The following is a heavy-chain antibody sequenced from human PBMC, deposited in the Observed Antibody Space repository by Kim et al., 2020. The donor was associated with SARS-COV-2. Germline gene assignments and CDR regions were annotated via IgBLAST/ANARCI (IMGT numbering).Heavy chain of an antibody. J-gene: IGHJ4*02. CDR1: SGSISSDAHN. CDR3: AGLAVVGWATDEY. CDR2: NHYSGST. Sequence: SETLSLTCTVSSGSISSDAHNWAWIRQPPGKGLEWIASNHYSGSTSYNPSLESRTTTSVDTSKNQFSLKLTSVTAADTAVYYCAGLAVVGWATDEYWGQGTLVTFSS. V-gene: IGHV4-39*01. D-gene: IGHD5-12*01.